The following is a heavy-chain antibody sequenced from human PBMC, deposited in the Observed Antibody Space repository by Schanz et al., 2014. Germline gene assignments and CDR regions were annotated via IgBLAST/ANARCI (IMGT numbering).Heavy chain of an antibody. CDR2: ISSSSDYI. CDR1: GFTFSSYS. D-gene: IGHD3-9*01. CDR3: ATVLGSEALRNFDWTDYNYYGRDV. V-gene: IGHV3-21*02. Sequence: EVRLVESGGGLVKPGGSLRLSCAASGFTFSSYSMSWVRQAPGKGLGWVSFISSSSDYINYADSVKGRFTISRVDAKTTVNLQMNSLRAEDTAVYFCATVLGSEALRNFDWTDYNYYGRDVGGKGTTGNVSS. J-gene: IGHJ6*04.